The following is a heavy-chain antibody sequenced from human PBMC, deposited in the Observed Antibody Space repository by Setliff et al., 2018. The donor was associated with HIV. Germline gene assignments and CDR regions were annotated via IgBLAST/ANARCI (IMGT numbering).Heavy chain of an antibody. CDR2: ISGYNGNT. CDR1: GYTFSSYG. V-gene: IGHV1-18*01. J-gene: IGHJ3*02. CDR3: TKDGLAAGARAFDI. D-gene: IGHD6-13*01. Sequence: ASVKVSCKASGYTFSSYGISWVRQAPGQGLQWVGWISGYNGNTHYAQNVQGRVTRTTDTSTNTAYMDLRSLRSDDTAVYYCTKDGLAAGARAFDIWGQGTMVTVSS.